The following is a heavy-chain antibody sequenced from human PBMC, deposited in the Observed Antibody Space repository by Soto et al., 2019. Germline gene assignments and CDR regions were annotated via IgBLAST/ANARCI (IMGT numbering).Heavy chain of an antibody. D-gene: IGHD3-3*01. Sequence: QVQLVQSGAEVKKPGSSVKVSCKASGGTFSSYAISWVRQAPGQGLEWMGGIIPIFGTANYAQKFQGRVTITADESTSTAYMERSSLRSEDTAVYYCARALTIFGVVMPLSGMDVWGQGTTVTVSS. CDR2: IIPIFGTA. V-gene: IGHV1-69*01. CDR3: ARALTIFGVVMPLSGMDV. CDR1: GGTFSSYA. J-gene: IGHJ6*02.